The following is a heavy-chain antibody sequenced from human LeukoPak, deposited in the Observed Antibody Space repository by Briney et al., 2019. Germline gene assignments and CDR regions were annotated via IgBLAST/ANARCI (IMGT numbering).Heavy chain of an antibody. CDR2: ISYDGSNK. CDR1: GFTFSSYA. V-gene: IGHV3-30-3*01. J-gene: IGHJ4*02. Sequence: GGSLRLSCAASGFTFSSYAMHWVRQAPGKGLEWVAVISYDGSNKYYADSVKGRFTISRDNSKNTLYLQMNSLRAEDTAVYYCASSPPEYSSSFWFGWGQGTLVTVSS. CDR3: ASSPPEYSSSFWFG. D-gene: IGHD6-6*01.